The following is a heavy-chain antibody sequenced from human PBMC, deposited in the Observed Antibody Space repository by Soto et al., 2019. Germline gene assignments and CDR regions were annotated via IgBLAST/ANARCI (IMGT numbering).Heavy chain of an antibody. CDR3: ARGFVVRGYNWFDP. CDR2: INHSGST. D-gene: IGHD2-2*01. CDR1: GGSFSGYY. Sequence: PSDTLSLTSAVYGGSFSGYYWSWIRQPPGKGLEWIGEINHSGSTNYNPSLKSRVTISVDTSKNQFSLKLSSVTAADTAVYYCARGFVVRGYNWFDPWRQGTLVPV. J-gene: IGHJ5*02. V-gene: IGHV4-34*01.